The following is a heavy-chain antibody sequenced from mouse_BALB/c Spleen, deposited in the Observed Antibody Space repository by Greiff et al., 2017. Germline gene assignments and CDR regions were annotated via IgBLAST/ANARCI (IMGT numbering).Heavy chain of an antibody. CDR1: GYTFTSYW. CDR2: IDPSDSYT. V-gene: IGHV1-59*01. Sequence: QVQLQQSGAELVKPGASVKMSCKASGYTFTSYWMHWVKQRPGQGLEWIGVIDPSDSYTSYNQKFKGKATLTVDTSSSTAYMQLSSLTSEDSAVYYCAYGKGYFDYWGQGTTLTVSS. J-gene: IGHJ2*01. D-gene: IGHD2-10*02. CDR3: AYGKGYFDY.